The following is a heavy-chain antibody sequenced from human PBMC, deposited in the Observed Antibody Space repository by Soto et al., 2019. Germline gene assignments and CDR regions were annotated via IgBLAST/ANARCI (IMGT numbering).Heavy chain of an antibody. CDR1: EFTVSGHA. D-gene: IGHD2-15*01. Sequence: EVQVLESGGGLVQPGGSLRLSCEGSEFTVSGHAMTWIRQAPGQGPEWVSTITADGGTYYADSVKGRFAMSRDTSENTLYLQMNRLGAEDTAAYYCAPHVSCSGGSCKYDAFAIRGQGTMVTVSS. V-gene: IGHV3-23*01. J-gene: IGHJ3*02. CDR2: ITADGGT. CDR3: APHVSCSGGSCKYDAFAI.